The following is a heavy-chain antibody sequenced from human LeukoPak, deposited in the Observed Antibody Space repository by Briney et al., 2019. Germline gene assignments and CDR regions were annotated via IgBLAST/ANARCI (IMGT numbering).Heavy chain of an antibody. CDR3: ARGPYDSWSGYRFDY. CDR1: GGSISSYY. Sequence: SETLSLTCTVSGGSISSYYWSWIRQPPGKGLEWIGYIYYSGSTNYNPSLKSRVTISVDTSKNQFSLKLSSVTAADTAVYYCARGPYDSWSGYRFDYWGQGTLVTVSS. D-gene: IGHD3-3*01. V-gene: IGHV4-59*01. J-gene: IGHJ4*02. CDR2: IYYSGST.